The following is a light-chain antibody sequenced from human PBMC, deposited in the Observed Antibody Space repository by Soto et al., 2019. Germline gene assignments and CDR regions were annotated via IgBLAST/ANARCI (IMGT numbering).Light chain of an antibody. CDR3: QQYFVYSWT. V-gene: IGKV1-5*01. Sequence: DIQVTQSPSTLSAFVGDRVTITCRASQNINTGLAWYQQKPGKSPKLLIHDASSLETGVPSRFSGSGSGAEFPPTLSSLQPDDFATYFRQQYFVYSWTFGHGTKVELK. J-gene: IGKJ1*01. CDR2: DAS. CDR1: QNINTG.